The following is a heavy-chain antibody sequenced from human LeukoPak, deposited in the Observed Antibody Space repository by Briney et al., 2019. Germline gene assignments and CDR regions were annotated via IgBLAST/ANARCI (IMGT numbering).Heavy chain of an antibody. V-gene: IGHV3-9*01. CDR1: GFTFDDYA. CDR2: ISPRGDIT. Sequence: GRSLRLSCAASGFTFDDYAMHWVRQAPGKGLEWVSGISPRGDITYYKDSVRGRFTISRDNSKNTLYLQMNSLTTDDTAVYYCAIPGDYWGQGTLVTVSS. CDR3: AIPGDY. J-gene: IGHJ4*02.